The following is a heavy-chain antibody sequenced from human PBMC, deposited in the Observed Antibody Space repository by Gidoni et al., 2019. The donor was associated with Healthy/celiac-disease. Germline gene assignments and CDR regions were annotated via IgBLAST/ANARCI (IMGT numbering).Heavy chain of an antibody. CDR3: ARDRIVGATTSAFDI. Sequence: QLHLQESGPGLVKPSAPLSLTCTVSDGSLSSYYGSWIRQPPGKGLEWIVYIYYSGSNNDNPSLKSRVTISVDTSKTQFSLKLSSVTAADKAVYYCARDRIVGATTSAFDIWGQVTMVTVSS. J-gene: IGHJ3*02. D-gene: IGHD1-26*01. CDR1: DGSLSSYY. CDR2: IYYSGSN. V-gene: IGHV4-59*01.